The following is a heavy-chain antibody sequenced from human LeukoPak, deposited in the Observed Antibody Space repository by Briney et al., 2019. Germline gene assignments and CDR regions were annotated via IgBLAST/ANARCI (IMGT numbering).Heavy chain of an antibody. CDR1: GFTFSNAW. V-gene: IGHV3-20*01. CDR3: ARAVYYDFWSGSPDDAFDI. Sequence: GGSLRLSCATSGFTFSNAWMNWVRQAPGKGLEWVSGINWNGGSTGYADSVKGRFTISRDNAKNSLYLQMNSLRAEDTALYHCARAVYYDFWSGSPDDAFDIWGQGTMVTVSS. D-gene: IGHD3-3*01. J-gene: IGHJ3*02. CDR2: INWNGGST.